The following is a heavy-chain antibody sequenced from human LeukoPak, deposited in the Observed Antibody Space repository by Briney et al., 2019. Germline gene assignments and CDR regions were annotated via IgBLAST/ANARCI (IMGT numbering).Heavy chain of an antibody. CDR3: ARVYGTGSYTAILDY. Sequence: GGSLRLSCAASGFIFSSHSMNWVRQAPGKGLEWVSYISSSSSTIYYPDSVKGRFTISRDNAKNSLYLQMNSLRAEDTAVYYCARVYGTGSYTAILDYWGQGTLVTVSS. D-gene: IGHD3-10*01. J-gene: IGHJ4*02. V-gene: IGHV3-48*04. CDR2: ISSSSSTI. CDR1: GFIFSSHS.